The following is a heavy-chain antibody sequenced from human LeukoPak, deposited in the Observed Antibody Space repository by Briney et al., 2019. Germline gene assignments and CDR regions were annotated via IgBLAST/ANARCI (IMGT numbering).Heavy chain of an antibody. CDR2: INHSGST. CDR1: GGSFSGYY. V-gene: IGHV4-34*01. CDR3: SRVRVTTNWFDP. Sequence: SETLSLTCAVYGGSFSGYYWSWIRQPPGKGLEWIGEINHSGSTNYNPSLKSRVTISVDTSKNQFPLKLSSVTAADTAVYYCSRVRVTTNWFDPWGQGTLVTVSS. D-gene: IGHD4-17*01. J-gene: IGHJ5*02.